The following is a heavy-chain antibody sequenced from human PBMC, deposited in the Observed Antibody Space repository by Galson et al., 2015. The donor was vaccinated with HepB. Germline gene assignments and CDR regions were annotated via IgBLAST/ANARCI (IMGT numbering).Heavy chain of an antibody. CDR2: INPNSGGT. CDR3: ARDCSSTSCYADDY. CDR1: GYTFTGYY. J-gene: IGHJ4*02. V-gene: IGHV1-2*06. D-gene: IGHD2-2*01. Sequence: SVKVSCKASGYTFTGYYMHWVRQAPGQGLEWMGRINPNSGGTNYAQKFQGRVTITRDTSISTAYMELSRLKSDDTAVYYCARDCSSTSCYADDYWGQGTLVTVSS.